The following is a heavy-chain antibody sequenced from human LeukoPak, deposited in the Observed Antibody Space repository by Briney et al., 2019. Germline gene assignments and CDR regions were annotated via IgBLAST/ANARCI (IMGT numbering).Heavy chain of an antibody. CDR3: AKRGTGGYYFDY. CDR1: GLTFSSYG. CDR2: AWYDGSNK. V-gene: IGHV3-30*02. J-gene: IGHJ4*02. Sequence: GGSLRLSCAASGLTFSSYGMHWVRQAPGKGLEWVAVAWYDGSNKHFADSVKGRFTISRDNSKNTLYLQMNSLRAEDAAVYYCAKRGTGGYYFDYWGRGTLVTVSS. D-gene: IGHD3-10*01.